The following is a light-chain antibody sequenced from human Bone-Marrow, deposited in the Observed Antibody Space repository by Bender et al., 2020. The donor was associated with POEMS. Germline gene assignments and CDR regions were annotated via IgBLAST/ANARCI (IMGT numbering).Light chain of an antibody. V-gene: IGLV3-21*04. Sequence: SFAVTQPPSVSVAPGKTATITCGGNNIESKSVHWYQQKAGQAPVLVLYSDSDRPSGIPERFSGSNSGDTATLTISRVEAGDEADYYCQVWDTNKALFGVGTTLIVL. CDR3: QVWDTNKAL. J-gene: IGLJ2*01. CDR1: NIESKS. CDR2: SDS.